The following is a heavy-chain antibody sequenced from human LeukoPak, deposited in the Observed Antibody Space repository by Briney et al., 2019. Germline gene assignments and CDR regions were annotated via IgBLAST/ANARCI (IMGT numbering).Heavy chain of an antibody. J-gene: IGHJ4*02. CDR3: AKRGIAAAGPPSDLFDY. CDR2: IKQDGSEK. V-gene: IGHV3-7*03. Sequence: GGSLRLSCAASGFTFSSYWMSWVRQAPGKGLEWVANIKQDGSEKYYVDSVEGRFTISRDNAKDSLYLQMNSLRAEDTAVYYCAKRGIAAAGPPSDLFDYWGQGTLVTVSS. CDR1: GFTFSSYW. D-gene: IGHD6-13*01.